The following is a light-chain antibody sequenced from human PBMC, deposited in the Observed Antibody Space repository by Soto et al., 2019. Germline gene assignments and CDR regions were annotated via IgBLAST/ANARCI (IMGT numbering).Light chain of an antibody. V-gene: IGLV2-23*02. CDR1: ISDGGSYNL. CDR3: CSYAGSPWV. CDR2: DVS. Sequence: SALTQPASVSGTPGQSFTIACSGTISDGGSYNLVYWYQQHPGKASKRMIYDVSKWPLGVSNRFSGSKCGNTAALTISGLQAEDEADYYCCSYAGSPWVFGGGTKLTVL. J-gene: IGLJ3*02.